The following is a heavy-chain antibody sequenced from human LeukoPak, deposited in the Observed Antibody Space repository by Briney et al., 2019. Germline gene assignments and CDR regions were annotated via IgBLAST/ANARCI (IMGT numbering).Heavy chain of an antibody. V-gene: IGHV1-18*01. CDR2: ISAYNGNT. J-gene: IGHJ4*02. Sequence: ASVKVSCKASGYTFTSYGISWVRQAPGQGLEWMGWISAYNGNTNYAQKLQGRVTMTTDTSTSTAYMELRSLRSDDTAVYYCARVDITIFGVVITYLDYWGQGTLVTVSS. CDR3: ARVDITIFGVVITYLDY. D-gene: IGHD3-3*01. CDR1: GYTFTSYG.